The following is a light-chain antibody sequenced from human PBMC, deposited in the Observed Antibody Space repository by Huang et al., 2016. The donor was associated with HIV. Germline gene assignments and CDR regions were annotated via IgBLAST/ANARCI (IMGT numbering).Light chain of an antibody. CDR2: WAS. J-gene: IGKJ2*01. CDR1: QSVVYKSDKRNY. V-gene: IGKV4-1*01. CDR3: QQYFSTPT. Sequence: IVMTQSPESLSVSLGERATMNCKSSQSVVYKSDKRNYVAWYQEKPGQSPKVLIYWASTRQSGVPDRFRGSVSGTNFTLTIDSFQAEYVALYYCQQYFSTPTFGLGTKLEI.